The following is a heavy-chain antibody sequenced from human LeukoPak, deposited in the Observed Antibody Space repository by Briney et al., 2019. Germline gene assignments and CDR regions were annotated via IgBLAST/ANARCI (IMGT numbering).Heavy chain of an antibody. CDR3: AAHWAYYYGSGSYFH. J-gene: IGHJ4*02. CDR1: GFTFSSYA. CDR2: ISGSGGST. V-gene: IGHV3-23*01. D-gene: IGHD3-10*01. Sequence: GGSLRLSCAASGFTFSSYAMSWVRQAPGKGLEWVSAISGSGGSTYYADSVKGRFTISRDNAKNSLYLHMNSLRAEDTAVYYCAAHWAYYYGSGSYFHWGQGTLVTVSS.